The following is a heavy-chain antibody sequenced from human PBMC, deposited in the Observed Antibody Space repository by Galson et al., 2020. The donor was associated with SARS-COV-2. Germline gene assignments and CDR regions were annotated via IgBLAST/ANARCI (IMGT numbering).Heavy chain of an antibody. V-gene: IGHV4-59*01. CDR1: GDSITSDY. D-gene: IGHD1-7*01. Sequence: SETLSLTCTVSGDSITSDYWSWIRQPPGKGLEWIGHMYDTGSTYYNPSLKSRVTMSVDTSKNLFSLGLSSVTAADTAVYYCARVQTGTTRFYFGGFDPWGQGILVTVSS. CDR2: MYDTGST. J-gene: IGHJ5*02. CDR3: ARVQTGTTRFYFGGFDP.